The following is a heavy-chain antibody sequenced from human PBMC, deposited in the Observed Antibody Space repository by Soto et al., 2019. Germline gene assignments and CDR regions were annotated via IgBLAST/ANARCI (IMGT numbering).Heavy chain of an antibody. CDR3: ARDGDSSSWYGGYFDY. D-gene: IGHD6-13*01. CDR1: GGSISSGDYY. Sequence: SETLSLTCTISGGSISSGDYYWSWIRQPPGKGLEWIGYIYYSGSTYYNPSLKSRVTISVDTSKNQFSLKLSSVTAAGTAGNYCARDGDSSSWYGGYFDYWGQGTLVTVSS. V-gene: IGHV4-30-4*01. J-gene: IGHJ4*02. CDR2: IYYSGST.